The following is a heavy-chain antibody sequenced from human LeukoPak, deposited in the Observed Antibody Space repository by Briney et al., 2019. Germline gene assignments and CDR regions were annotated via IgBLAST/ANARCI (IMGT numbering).Heavy chain of an antibody. J-gene: IGHJ4*02. CDR1: GCTFSSYW. D-gene: IGHD6-19*01. CDR2: IKQDGSQK. Sequence: GGSLRLSCAASGCTFSSYWMSWVRQAPGKGLEWVANIKQDGSQKYYVDSVKGRFSISRDNAKNSLYLQMNSLRAEDTAVYYCAGGSGWLIEVYWGQGSLVTVSS. V-gene: IGHV3-7*01. CDR3: AGGSGWLIEVY.